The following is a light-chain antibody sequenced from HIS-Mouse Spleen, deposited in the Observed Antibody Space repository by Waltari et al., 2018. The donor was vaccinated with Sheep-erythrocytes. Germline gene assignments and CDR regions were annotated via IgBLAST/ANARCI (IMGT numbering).Light chain of an antibody. CDR1: TSDFGGYNY. Sequence: QSALTQPRSVSGSPGQSVTISCTGTTSDFGGYNYVSWYQQHPGKAPNIMLYDVSKRPSGVPDRFSGSKSGNTASLTISGLQAEDEADYYCCSYAGSYNHVFGTGTKVTVL. CDR2: DVS. CDR3: CSYAGSYNHV. J-gene: IGLJ1*01. V-gene: IGLV2-11*01.